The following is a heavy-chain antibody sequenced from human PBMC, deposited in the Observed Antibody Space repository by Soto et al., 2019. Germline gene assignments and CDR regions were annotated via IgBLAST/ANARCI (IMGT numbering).Heavy chain of an antibody. D-gene: IGHD3-16*02. CDR1: GGSISSYY. J-gene: IGHJ5*02. CDR3: GVWGTYRQNWFDP. Sequence: PSETLSLTCTVSGGSISSYYWSWIRQPPGKGLEWIGYIYYSGSTNYNPSLTSRATISVETSKNQFSMKLTSVTASDTAVYYCGVWGTYRQNWFDPWGQGTLVTVSS. V-gene: IGHV4-59*08. CDR2: IYYSGST.